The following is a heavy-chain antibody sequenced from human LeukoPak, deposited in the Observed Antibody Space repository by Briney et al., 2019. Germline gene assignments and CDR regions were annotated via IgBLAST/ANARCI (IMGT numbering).Heavy chain of an antibody. CDR1: GGSISSSSYY. CDR3: ASRGEWELLFDY. D-gene: IGHD3-10*01. Sequence: KPSETLSLTCTVSGGSISSSSYYWGWIRQPPGKGLEWIGSIYYSGSTYYNPSLKSRVTISVDTSKNQFSLKLSSVTAADTAVYYCASRGEWELLFDYWGQGTLVTVSS. J-gene: IGHJ4*02. CDR2: IYYSGST. V-gene: IGHV4-39*07.